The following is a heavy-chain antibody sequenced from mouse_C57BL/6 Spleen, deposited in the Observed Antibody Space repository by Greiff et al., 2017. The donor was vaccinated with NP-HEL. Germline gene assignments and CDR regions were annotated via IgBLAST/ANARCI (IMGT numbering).Heavy chain of an antibody. D-gene: IGHD2-5*01. V-gene: IGHV1-53*01. CDR2: INPSNGGT. Sequence: QVQLQQPGTELVKPGASGYTFTSYWMHWVKQRPGQGLEWIGNINPSNGGTNYNEKFKSKATLTVDKSSSTAYMQLSSLTSEDSAVYYCARSDYSNVYFDYWGQGTTLTVSS. J-gene: IGHJ2*01. CDR3: ARSDYSNVYFDY. CDR1: GYTFTSYW.